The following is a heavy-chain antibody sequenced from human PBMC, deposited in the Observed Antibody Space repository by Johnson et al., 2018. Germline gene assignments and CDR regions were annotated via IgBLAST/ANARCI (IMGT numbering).Heavy chain of an antibody. CDR1: GDSISTNSHY. J-gene: IGHJ3*02. CDR3: ARDFIRERLKGAFDI. V-gene: IGHV4-39*07. CDR2: VYYFATP. D-gene: IGHD1-1*01. Sequence: QVQLQESGPGLVKPSETLSLTCSVSGDSISTNSHYWGWIRQPPGKGLEWIGSVYYFATPYYNPSLKSRVTISVDTTKTQFTLKLSSVTAADTAVYDCARDFIRERLKGAFDIWGQGARVTVSS.